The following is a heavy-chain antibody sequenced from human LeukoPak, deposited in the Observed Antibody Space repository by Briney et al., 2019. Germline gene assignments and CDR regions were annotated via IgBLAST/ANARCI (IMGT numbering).Heavy chain of an antibody. CDR1: GFTFSSYA. Sequence: GGSLRLSCAAPGFTFSSYAMSWVRQAPGKGLEWVSAISGSGGSTYYADSVKGRFTISRDNSKNTLYLQMNSLRAEDTAVYYCAKDGSGGKYSYGLQYYFDYWGQGTLVTVSS. D-gene: IGHD5-18*01. V-gene: IGHV3-23*01. CDR3: AKDGSGGKYSYGLQYYFDY. J-gene: IGHJ4*02. CDR2: ISGSGGST.